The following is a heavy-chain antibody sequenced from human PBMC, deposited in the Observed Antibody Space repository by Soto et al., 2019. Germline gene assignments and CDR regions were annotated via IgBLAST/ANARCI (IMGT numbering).Heavy chain of an antibody. CDR2: IYSGGST. Sequence: SGGSLRLSCAASGFTVSSNYMSWVRQAPGKGLEWVSVIYSGGSTYYADSVKGRLTISRDNSKNTLYLQMNSLRAEDTAVYYCASSLFRGVTRPAYYYYGMDVWGQGTTVTVSS. J-gene: IGHJ6*02. CDR3: ASSLFRGVTRPAYYYYGMDV. D-gene: IGHD3-10*01. CDR1: GFTVSSNY. V-gene: IGHV3-66*01.